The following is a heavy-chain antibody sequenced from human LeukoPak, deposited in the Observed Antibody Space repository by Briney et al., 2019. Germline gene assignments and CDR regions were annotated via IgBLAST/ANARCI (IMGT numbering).Heavy chain of an antibody. CDR1: GYTFTSYG. CDR3: ARESHVTREDY. CDR2: ISANDGNT. J-gene: IGHJ4*02. D-gene: IGHD3-10*01. V-gene: IGHV1-18*01. Sequence: ASVKVSCKASGYTFTSYGVSWVRQAPGQGLEWMGWISANDGNTDYPQKLQGRVTMTTDTSTSTAYMELRSLRSDDTAVYYCARESHVTREDYWGQGTLVTVSS.